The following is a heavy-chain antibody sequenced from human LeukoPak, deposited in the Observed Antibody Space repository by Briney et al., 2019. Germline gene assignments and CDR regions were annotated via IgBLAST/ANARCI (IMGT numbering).Heavy chain of an antibody. J-gene: IGHJ3*01. D-gene: IGHD2-15*01. V-gene: IGHV1-18*01. CDR3: ARAGYCGDGGCRGGSAFDV. CDR2: ISAYNGNT. Sequence: GASVKVSCKASGYTFTSYGISWVRQAPVQGLEWMGWISAYNGNTNYAQKLQGRVTMTTDTSTSTAYMELRSLTYDDTAVYYCARAGYCGDGGCRGGSAFDVWGQGTMVTVSS. CDR1: GYTFTSYG.